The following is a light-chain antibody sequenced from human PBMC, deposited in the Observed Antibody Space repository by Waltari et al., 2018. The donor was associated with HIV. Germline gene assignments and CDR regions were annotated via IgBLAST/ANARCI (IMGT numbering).Light chain of an antibody. CDR3: AAWDDNVNGL. CDR2: NNN. V-gene: IGLV1-44*01. Sequence: QSVLIQPPSASGAPGQRVTISCSGRRSNIGSNSVTWYQQLPGADPRLLVYNNNQRPSGVPDRFSGSKSGTSASLAISCLQFEDEGDYYCAAWDDNVNGLFGGGTKLTVL. CDR1: RSNIGSNS. J-gene: IGLJ2*01.